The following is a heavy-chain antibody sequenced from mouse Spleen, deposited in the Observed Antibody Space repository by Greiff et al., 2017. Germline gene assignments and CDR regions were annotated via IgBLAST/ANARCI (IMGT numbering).Heavy chain of an antibody. CDR3: TRGYDYDQGAMDY. Sequence: VQLQQSGAELVRPGASVKLSCTASGFNIKDDYMHWVKQRPEQGLEWIGWIDPENGDTEYASKFQGKATITADTSSNTAYLQLSSLTSEDTAVYYCTRGYDYDQGAMDYWGQGTSVTVSS. J-gene: IGHJ4*01. V-gene: IGHV14-4*01. CDR1: GFNIKDDY. CDR2: IDPENGDT. D-gene: IGHD2-4*01.